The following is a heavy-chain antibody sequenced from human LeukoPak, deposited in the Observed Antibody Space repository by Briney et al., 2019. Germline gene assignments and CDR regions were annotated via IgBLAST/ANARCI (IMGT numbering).Heavy chain of an antibody. CDR3: AKEGNTALVTGYFDL. CDR2: IIPVSGST. CDR1: GIFGSYV. J-gene: IGHJ2*01. D-gene: IGHD5-18*01. Sequence: GSSVKVSCKASGIFGSYVISWVRQAPGQGLEWMGEIIPVSGSTHYAQKFQGRLTITADESTSTVYMEMSSLRSEDTAMYYCAKEGNTALVTGYFDLWGRGTLVTVSA. V-gene: IGHV1-69*01.